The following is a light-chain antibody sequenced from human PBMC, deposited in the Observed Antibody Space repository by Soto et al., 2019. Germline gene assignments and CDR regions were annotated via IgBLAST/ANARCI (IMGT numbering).Light chain of an antibody. J-gene: IGKJ1*01. CDR2: WAS. CDR3: QQYYNPPWS. Sequence: DIVMTQSPRSLAVSLGERATINCKSIRSLLYRSNNKHSLAWYQQRPGQPPKLLTYWASTREPEDPVRFSGSGSGTDLAHNISSQQAEDVAVYYCQQYYNPPWSVGQGTKVQI. CDR1: RSLLYRSNNKHS. V-gene: IGKV4-1*01.